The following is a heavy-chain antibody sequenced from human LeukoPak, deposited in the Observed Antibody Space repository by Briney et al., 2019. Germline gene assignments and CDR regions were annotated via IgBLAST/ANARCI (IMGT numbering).Heavy chain of an antibody. CDR1: GGSFSSGSYY. J-gene: IGHJ4*02. D-gene: IGHD6-13*01. V-gene: IGHV4-61*02. CDR3: ARDRVRAGGTYFDY. Sequence: PSETLSLTCTVSGGSFSSGSYYWRWLRQPAGKGLEWIGRFYTSESTNYNPSLKSRVTISVDTSKNQFSLRLSSVTAADTAVYYCARDRVRAGGTYFDYWGQGTLVTVSS. CDR2: FYTSEST.